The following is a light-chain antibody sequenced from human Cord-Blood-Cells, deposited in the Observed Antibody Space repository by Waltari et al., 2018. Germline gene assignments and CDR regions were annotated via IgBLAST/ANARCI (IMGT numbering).Light chain of an antibody. CDR1: QSVSSSY. Sequence: EIVLTQSPGTLSLSPGASATLSCRASQSVSSSYLAWYQQKPGQAPRLLIYGASSRATGIPDRFSGSGSGTDFTLTISRLEPEDVAVYYCQQYGSSYTFGQGTKLEIK. CDR3: QQYGSSYT. V-gene: IGKV3-20*01. CDR2: GAS. J-gene: IGKJ2*01.